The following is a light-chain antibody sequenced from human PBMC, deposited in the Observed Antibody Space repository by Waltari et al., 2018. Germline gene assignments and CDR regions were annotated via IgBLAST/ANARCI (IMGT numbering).Light chain of an antibody. CDR1: RGTIASND. V-gene: IGLV6-57*03. CDR2: EDN. CDR3: QSYDSSNPWV. J-gene: IGLJ3*02. Sequence: NSLLTRPHSVSESPGKTVTISCTRSRGTIASNDAHWYHQQPGSAPTTVIYEDNQRPSGVPDRFSGSIDSSSNSAPITIAGLKTEDEADYYCQSYDSSNPWVFGGGTKLTVL.